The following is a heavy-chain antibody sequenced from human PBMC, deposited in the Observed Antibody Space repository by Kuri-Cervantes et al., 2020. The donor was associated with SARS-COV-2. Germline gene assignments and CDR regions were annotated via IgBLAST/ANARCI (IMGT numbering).Heavy chain of an antibody. J-gene: IGHJ4*02. V-gene: IGHV4-34*01. CDR1: GESFSGYY. Sequence: SQTLSLTCAFYGESFSGYYWNWVRQSPGKGLEWIGEVNHRGSTNYNPSLKSRVTISVDTSSKQFSLHLSSMTAADTAVYYCARESHDFWSGRRRRFDYWGQGTLVTVSS. CDR2: VNHRGST. CDR3: ARESHDFWSGRRRRFDY. D-gene: IGHD3-3*01.